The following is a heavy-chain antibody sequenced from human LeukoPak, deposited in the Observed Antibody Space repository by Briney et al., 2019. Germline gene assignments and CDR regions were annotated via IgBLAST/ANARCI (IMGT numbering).Heavy chain of an antibody. V-gene: IGHV1-2*02. J-gene: IGHJ4*02. D-gene: IGHD3-3*01. CDR3: ARGDYDTIFGVVIIPYYFDY. Sequence: ASVKVSCKASGYTFTGDYIHWVRQAPGQGLEWMGWINPNSGGTNYAQKFQGRVTMTRDTSISTAYMELSRLRSDDTAVYYCARGDYDTIFGVVIIPYYFDYWGQGTLVTVSS. CDR1: GYTFTGDY. CDR2: INPNSGGT.